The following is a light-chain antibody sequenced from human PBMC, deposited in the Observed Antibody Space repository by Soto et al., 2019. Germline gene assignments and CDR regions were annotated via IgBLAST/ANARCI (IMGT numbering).Light chain of an antibody. J-gene: IGKJ1*01. CDR1: QSVSTD. Sequence: IVMTQSPATLSVSLGERATLSCRASQSVSTDLAWYQQKPGQAPRLLIFGASTRATGIPARFSGSGSGTELTLTITSLQSEDFAVYYCQQYDKWPRTFGQGTKVDI. V-gene: IGKV3-15*01. CDR3: QQYDKWPRT. CDR2: GAS.